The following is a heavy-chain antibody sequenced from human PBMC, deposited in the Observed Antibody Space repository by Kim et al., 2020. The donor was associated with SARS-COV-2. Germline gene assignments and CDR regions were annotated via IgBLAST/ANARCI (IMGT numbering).Heavy chain of an antibody. J-gene: IGHJ3*02. V-gene: IGHV4-39*01. CDR3: ASCSSGWYGRDDAFDI. D-gene: IGHD6-19*01. Sequence: LKSRVTRSVDTSKNQFSLKLSSVTAADTAVYYCASCSSGWYGRDDAFDIWGQGTMVTVSS.